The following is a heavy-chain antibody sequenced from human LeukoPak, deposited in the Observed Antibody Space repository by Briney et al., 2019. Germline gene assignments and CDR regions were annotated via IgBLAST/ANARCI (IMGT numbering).Heavy chain of an antibody. V-gene: IGHV4-59*01. CDR2: IHYSGIT. CDR1: GGSITSYY. CDR3: ARDKVPVDY. J-gene: IGHJ4*02. Sequence: SETLSLTCTVSGGSITSYYWNWIRRPPGTGLEWIGYIHYSGITDYNPSLKSRVTISVDTSKNQFSLNLRSVTAADTAVYYCARDKVPVDYWGQGTLVTVSS. D-gene: IGHD6-19*01.